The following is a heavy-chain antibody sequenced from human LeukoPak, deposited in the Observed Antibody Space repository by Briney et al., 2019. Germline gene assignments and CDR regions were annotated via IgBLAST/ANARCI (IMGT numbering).Heavy chain of an antibody. D-gene: IGHD5-18*01. V-gene: IGHV3-23*01. CDR2: IRGIDDTT. Sequence: GGSLRLSCAASGFTFSTYAMNWVRQAPGKGLEWVSSIRGIDDTTYYADSVKGRFTISRDDSRRTLYLQMNSLRADDTALYYCAKSFLGFSYGKIDFWGRGTLVTVCS. J-gene: IGHJ4*02. CDR3: AKSFLGFSYGKIDF. CDR1: GFTFSTYA.